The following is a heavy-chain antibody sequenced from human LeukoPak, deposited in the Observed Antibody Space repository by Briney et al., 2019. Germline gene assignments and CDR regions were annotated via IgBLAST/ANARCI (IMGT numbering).Heavy chain of an antibody. CDR3: ARDLYRYMYRAFDI. CDR2: IYSGGST. J-gene: IGHJ3*02. CDR1: GFTVSSNY. D-gene: IGHD1-1*01. V-gene: IGHV3-53*01. Sequence: PGGSLRLSCAASGFTVSSNYMNWVRQAPGKGLEWVSVIYSGGSTYYADSVKGRFTISRDDSKNTLYLQMNSLRAEDTAIYYCARDLYRYMYRAFDIWGQGTMVTVSS.